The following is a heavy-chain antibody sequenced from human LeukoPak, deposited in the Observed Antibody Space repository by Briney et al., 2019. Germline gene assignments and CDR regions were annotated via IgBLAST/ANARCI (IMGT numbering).Heavy chain of an antibody. CDR1: GYTFTGYY. D-gene: IGHD1-26*01. CDR3: ARDHLGSGSYSSGERVY. CDR2: ISTHNGNT. J-gene: IGHJ4*02. V-gene: IGHV1-18*04. Sequence: GASVKVSCKASGYTFTGYYMHWVRQAPGQGLEWMGWISTHNGNTNYAQKLRGRVTMTTDTSTSTAYMELRSLRSDDTAVYYCARDHLGSGSYSSGERVYWGQGTLVTVSS.